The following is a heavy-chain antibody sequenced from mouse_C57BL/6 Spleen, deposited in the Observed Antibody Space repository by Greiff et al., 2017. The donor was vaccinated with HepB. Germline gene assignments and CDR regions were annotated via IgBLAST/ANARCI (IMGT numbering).Heavy chain of an antibody. V-gene: IGHV1-15*01. Sequence: VQVVESGAELVRPGASVTLSCKASGYTFTDYEMHWVKQTPVHGLEWIGAIDPETGGTAYNQKFKGKAILTADKSSSPAYMELRSLTSEDSAVYYSGRRGSECRYAMDYWGQGTSVTVSS. J-gene: IGHJ4*01. CDR2: IDPETGGT. CDR1: GYTFTDYE. CDR3: GRRGSECRYAMDY.